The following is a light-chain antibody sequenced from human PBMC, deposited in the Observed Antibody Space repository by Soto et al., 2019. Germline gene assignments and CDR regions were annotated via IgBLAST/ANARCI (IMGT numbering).Light chain of an antibody. V-gene: IGLV1-40*01. CDR1: SSNIGAGHD. Sequence: QSVLTQPPSVSGAPGQRVTISCTGSSSNIGAGHDVHWYQQLPGTAPKLLIYGDSNRPSGVPDRFSGSKSGASASLAITRTQAEAEDEYHYLSYDYSMSRPHYVFGTGTKLTVL. J-gene: IGLJ1*01. CDR3: LSYDYSMSRPHYV. CDR2: GDS.